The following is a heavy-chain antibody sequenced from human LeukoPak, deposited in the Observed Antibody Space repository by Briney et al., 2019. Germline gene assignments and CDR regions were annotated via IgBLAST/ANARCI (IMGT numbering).Heavy chain of an antibody. D-gene: IGHD5-18*01. CDR1: GFTFSSYG. J-gene: IGHJ4*02. CDR2: ISSSSSTI. Sequence: TGGSLRLSCAASGFTFSSYGMTWVRQAPGKGLEWVSYISSSSSTIYYADSVKGRFTISRDNAKNSLYLQLNSLRAEDTAVYYCARTSQGGYSYGYYDYWGQGTLVTVSS. V-gene: IGHV3-48*01. CDR3: ARTSQGGYSYGYYDY.